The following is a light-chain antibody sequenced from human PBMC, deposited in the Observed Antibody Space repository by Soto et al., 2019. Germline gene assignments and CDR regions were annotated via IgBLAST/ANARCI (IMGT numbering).Light chain of an antibody. J-gene: IGKJ1*01. Sequence: ELVCTPAPGTLSLSPGESSPLSGRASQSVTNSYVAWYQKKTGQAHRLIIYGASSRATGITDRLSGSGSGKDLNLNISRLEHEDSAVYLGHKYAYSPRTLGHGTKVDIK. CDR3: HKYAYSPRT. V-gene: IGKV3-20*01. CDR1: QSVTNSY. CDR2: GAS.